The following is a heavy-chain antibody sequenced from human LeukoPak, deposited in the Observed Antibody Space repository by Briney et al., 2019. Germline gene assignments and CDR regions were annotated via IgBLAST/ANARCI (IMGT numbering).Heavy chain of an antibody. CDR3: ARGGDPNWFDP. CDR2: IYHSGST. CDR1: GGSISSGGYS. Sequence: SQTLSLTCAVSGGSISSGGYSWSWIRQPPGKGLEWIGYIYHSGSTYYNPSLKSRVTISVDRSKNQFSLKLSSVTAADTAVYYCARGGDPNWFDPWGQGTLVTVSS. V-gene: IGHV4-30-2*01. D-gene: IGHD2-21*02. J-gene: IGHJ5*02.